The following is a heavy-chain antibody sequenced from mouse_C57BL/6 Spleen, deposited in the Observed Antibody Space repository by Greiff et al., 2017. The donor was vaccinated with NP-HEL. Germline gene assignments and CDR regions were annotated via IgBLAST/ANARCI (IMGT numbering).Heavy chain of an antibody. CDR1: GYAFSSSW. Sequence: QVHVKQSGPELVKPGASVKISCKASGYAFSSSWMNWVKQRPGKGLEWIGRIYPGDGDTNYNGKFKGKATLTADKSSSTAYMQLSSLTSEDSAVYFCAREANWDVEGYFDYWGQGTTLTVSS. D-gene: IGHD4-1*01. J-gene: IGHJ2*01. V-gene: IGHV1-82*01. CDR3: AREANWDVEGYFDY. CDR2: IYPGDGDT.